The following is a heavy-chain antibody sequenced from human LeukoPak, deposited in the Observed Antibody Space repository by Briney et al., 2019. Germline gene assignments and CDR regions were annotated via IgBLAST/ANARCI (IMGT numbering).Heavy chain of an antibody. CDR1: GYSFSNYW. V-gene: IGHV5-51*01. Sequence: GESLQISCKGSGYSFSNYWIGWVRQMPGKGLEWMGNIYPSGSETRYSPSFQGQVTISVDKSTTTAYLQWSRLKASDTAMYYCARLTSVTLPFDFWGQGTLVTVSS. D-gene: IGHD4-17*01. CDR2: IYPSGSET. J-gene: IGHJ4*02. CDR3: ARLTSVTLPFDF.